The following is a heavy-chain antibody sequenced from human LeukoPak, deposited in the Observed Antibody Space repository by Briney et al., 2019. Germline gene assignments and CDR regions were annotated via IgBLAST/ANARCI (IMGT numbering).Heavy chain of an antibody. D-gene: IGHD3-10*01. CDR2: IRYDGSNK. V-gene: IGHV3-30*02. Sequence: GGSLRLSCAASGFTFSSYGMHWVRQAPGKGLEWVVFIRYDGSNKYYADSVKGRFTISRDNSKNTLYLQMNSLRAEDTAVYYCAKGDFRYGSGAYYFDYWGQGTLGTVSS. J-gene: IGHJ4*02. CDR3: AKGDFRYGSGAYYFDY. CDR1: GFTFSSYG.